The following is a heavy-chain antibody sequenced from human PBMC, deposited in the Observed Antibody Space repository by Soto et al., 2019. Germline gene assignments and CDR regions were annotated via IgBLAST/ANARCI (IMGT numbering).Heavy chain of an antibody. Sequence: PAESLSLTCAGPGGSFRGYSGSWFRQPPGKGLEWIGEINHRGSTNYNPSLQSAVTIAVDPSANQFSLKLSSVTASVTAVYYYAREVGARGGDYYYGMDGWGQGSKVTVSS. J-gene: IGHJ6*02. D-gene: IGHD3-16*01. CDR1: GGSFRGYS. CDR2: INHRGST. V-gene: IGHV4-34*01. CDR3: AREVGARGGDYYYGMDG.